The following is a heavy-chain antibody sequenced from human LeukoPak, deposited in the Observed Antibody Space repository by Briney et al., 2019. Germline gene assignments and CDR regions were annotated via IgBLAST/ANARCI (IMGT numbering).Heavy chain of an antibody. J-gene: IGHJ5*02. V-gene: IGHV3-30*18. Sequence: SGGSLRLSCAASGFTFSNYGMYWVRQAPGRGLEWVATISYDGSNQYYGDSVKGRFTISRDNSKNTLYLQTNSLRAEDTAVYYCVKDSQKTISRNNWFDPWGQGTLVTVSS. CDR1: GFTFSNYG. CDR2: ISYDGSNQ. CDR3: VKDSQKTISRNNWFDP. D-gene: IGHD2/OR15-2a*01.